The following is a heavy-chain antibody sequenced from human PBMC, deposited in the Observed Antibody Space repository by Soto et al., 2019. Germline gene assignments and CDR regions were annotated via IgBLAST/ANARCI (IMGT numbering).Heavy chain of an antibody. CDR2: INHSGST. J-gene: IGHJ5*02. CDR1: GGSFSGYY. CDR3: ARLVVVVAATANWFDP. V-gene: IGHV4-34*01. Sequence: SETLSLTCAVYGGSFSGYYWSWIRQPPGKGLEWIGEINHSGSTNYNPSLKSRVTISVDTSKNQFSLKLSSVTAADTAVYYCARLVVVVAATANWFDPWGQGTLVTVSS. D-gene: IGHD2-15*01.